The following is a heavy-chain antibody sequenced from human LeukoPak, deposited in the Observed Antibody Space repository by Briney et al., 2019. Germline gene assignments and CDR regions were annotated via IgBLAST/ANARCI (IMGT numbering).Heavy chain of an antibody. CDR1: GGSISRYS. CDR3: ARGPVYGSGSFNPYYFDY. CDR2: IFYNGST. V-gene: IGHV4-59*08. J-gene: IGHJ4*02. Sequence: SETLSLTCTVSGGSISRYSWTWIRQPPEKGLEWIGCIFYNGSTNYNPSLKSRVTISVDTSKNQFSLKLSSVTAADTAVYYCARGPVYGSGSFNPYYFDYWGQGTLVTVSS. D-gene: IGHD3-10*01.